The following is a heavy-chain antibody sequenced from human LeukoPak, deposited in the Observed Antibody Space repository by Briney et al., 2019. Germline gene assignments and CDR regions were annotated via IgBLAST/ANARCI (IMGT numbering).Heavy chain of an antibody. CDR1: GYTFTSYG. V-gene: IGHV1-69*13. CDR3: ATSPGWFGEFYYYGMDV. D-gene: IGHD3-10*01. Sequence: SVKVSCKASGYTFTSYGISWVRQAPGQGLEWMGGIIPIFGTANYAQKFQGRVTITADESTSTAYMELSSLRSEDTAVYYCATSPGWFGEFYYYGMDVWGQGTTVTVSS. J-gene: IGHJ6*02. CDR2: IIPIFGTA.